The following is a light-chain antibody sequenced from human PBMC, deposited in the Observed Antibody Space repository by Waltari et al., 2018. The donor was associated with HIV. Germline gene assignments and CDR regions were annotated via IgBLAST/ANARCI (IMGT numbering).Light chain of an antibody. CDR3: AAWDENLSGRVV. Sequence: QSVLTQPPSASGTPGQKVTIYCSGSSSHIGTTYISWYQQLPGTAPKLLIYRNNQRPSGVPDRFSGSKSGTSVFLAISGLRSEDEADYYCAAWDENLSGRVVFGGGTKLTVL. CDR1: SSHIGTTY. CDR2: RNN. J-gene: IGLJ2*01. V-gene: IGLV1-47*01.